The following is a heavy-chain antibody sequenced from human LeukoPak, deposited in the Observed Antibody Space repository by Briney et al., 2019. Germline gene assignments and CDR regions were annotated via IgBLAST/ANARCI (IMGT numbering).Heavy chain of an antibody. J-gene: IGHJ3*02. D-gene: IGHD1-1*01. CDR1: GFTFSSYS. CDR3: ARPCPTSVQLERPHGGGLDAFDI. CDR2: ISSSSSYI. V-gene: IGHV3-21*01. Sequence: GGSLRLSCAASGFTFSSYSMNWVRQAPGKGLEWVSSISSSSSYIYYADSVKGRFTISRDNAKNSLYLQMNSLRAEDTAVYYCARPCPTSVQLERPHGGGLDAFDIWGQGTMVTVSS.